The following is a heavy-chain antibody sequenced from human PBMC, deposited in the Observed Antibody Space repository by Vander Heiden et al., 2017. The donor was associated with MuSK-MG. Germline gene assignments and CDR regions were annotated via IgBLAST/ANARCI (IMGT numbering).Heavy chain of an antibody. V-gene: IGHV3-15*01. Sequence: EVQLVESGGGLVKPGGSLRLSCAASGFTFSNAWMSWVRQAPGKRLEWVGRIKSKTDGGTTDYAAPVKGRFTISRDDSKNTLYLQMNSLKTEDTAVYYCTTGLWRDYFDYWGQGTLVTVSS. J-gene: IGHJ4*02. CDR1: GFTFSNAW. CDR3: TTGLWRDYFDY. CDR2: IKSKTDGGTT. D-gene: IGHD2-21*01.